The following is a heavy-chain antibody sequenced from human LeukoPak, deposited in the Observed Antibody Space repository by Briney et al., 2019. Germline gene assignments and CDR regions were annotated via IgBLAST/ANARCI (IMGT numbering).Heavy chain of an antibody. V-gene: IGHV4-30-4*08. J-gene: IGHJ4*02. D-gene: IGHD5-18*01. CDR2: IYYSGST. Sequence: SETLSLTCTVSGGSISSGDYYWSWIRQPPGKGLEWIGYIYYSGSTYYNPSLKSRVTLSVDTSKNQFSLKLSSVTAADTAVYYCARVNTATLPFDYWGQGTLVTVSS. CDR3: ARVNTATLPFDY. CDR1: GGSISSGDYY.